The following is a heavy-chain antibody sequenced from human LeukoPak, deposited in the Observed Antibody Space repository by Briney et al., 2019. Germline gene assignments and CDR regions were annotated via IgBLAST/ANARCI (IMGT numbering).Heavy chain of an antibody. D-gene: IGHD6-19*01. Sequence: PGGSLRLSCAASGFTFSSYEMNWVRQAPGKGLEWVSYISSSGSTIYYADSVKGRFTISRDNAKNSLYLQMNSLRAEDTAVYYCARTSRLATVAGTAPFDYWGQGTLVTVSS. CDR2: ISSSGSTI. CDR3: ARTSRLATVAGTAPFDY. V-gene: IGHV3-48*03. J-gene: IGHJ4*02. CDR1: GFTFSSYE.